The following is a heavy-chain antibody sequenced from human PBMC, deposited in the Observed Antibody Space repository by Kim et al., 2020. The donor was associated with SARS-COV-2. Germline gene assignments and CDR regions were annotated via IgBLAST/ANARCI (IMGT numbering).Heavy chain of an antibody. CDR3: ARRAYGSGSNDY. D-gene: IGHD3-10*01. Sequence: TNYNTSLERRVTISVDKSKNQFSLRLSSVTAADTAVYYCARRAYGSGSNDYWGQGTLVTVSS. V-gene: IGHV4-4*02. CDR2: T. J-gene: IGHJ4*02.